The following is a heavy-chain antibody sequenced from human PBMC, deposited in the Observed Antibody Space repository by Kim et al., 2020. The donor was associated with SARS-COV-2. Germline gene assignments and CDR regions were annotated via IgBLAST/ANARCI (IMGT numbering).Heavy chain of an antibody. CDR2: ISSSSSTI. V-gene: IGHV3-48*02. Sequence: GGSLRLSCAASGFTFSSYSMNWVRQAPGKGLEWVSYISSSSSTIYYADSVKGRFTISRDNAKNSLYLQMNSLRDEDTAVYYCARDDSWSVTAIPRVPYFDYWGQGTLVTVSS. J-gene: IGHJ4*02. CDR1: GFTFSSYS. CDR3: ARDDSWSVTAIPRVPYFDY. D-gene: IGHD2-21*02.